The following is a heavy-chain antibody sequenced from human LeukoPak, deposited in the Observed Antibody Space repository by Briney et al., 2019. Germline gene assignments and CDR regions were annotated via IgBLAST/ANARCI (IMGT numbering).Heavy chain of an antibody. J-gene: IGHJ4*02. CDR2: VFTTGTT. D-gene: IGHD5-18*01. CDR3: VRGVTRGYIYAD. CDR1: GGSVSSGGYS. Sequence: SETLSLTCVVSGGSVSSGGYSWWWVRQAPGKGLEWIGYVFTTGTTYYNPSLNSRVTISLDMSQNQFSLKLRSVTAADTAVYFCVRGVTRGYIYADWGQGTLVTVSS. V-gene: IGHV4-30-4*07.